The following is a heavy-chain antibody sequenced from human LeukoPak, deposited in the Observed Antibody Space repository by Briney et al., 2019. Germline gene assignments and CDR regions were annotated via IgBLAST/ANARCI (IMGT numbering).Heavy chain of an antibody. CDR3: ARAPLPHSYCDFWSGYFDLDV. D-gene: IGHD3-3*01. CDR1: GYTFTDYA. CDR2: INTNTGNP. J-gene: IGHJ6*03. V-gene: IGHV7-4-1*02. Sequence: ASVKVSCKASGYTFTDYALHWVRQAPGQGLEWMGWINTNTGNPTYAQGFTGRFVFSLDTSVSTAYLQISSLKAEDTAVYYCARAPLPHSYCDFWSGYFDLDVWGKGTTVTVSS.